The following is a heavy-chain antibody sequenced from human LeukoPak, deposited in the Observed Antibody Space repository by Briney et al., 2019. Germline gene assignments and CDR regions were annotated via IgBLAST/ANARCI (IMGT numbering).Heavy chain of an antibody. Sequence: GGSLRLSCAASGFTFSSYGMHWVRQAPGKGLEWVAFIRYDGSNKYYADSVKGRFTISRDNSKNTLYLQMNSLRAEDTAVYYCARDVDSSSWYHYYYYMDVWGKGTTVTVSS. J-gene: IGHJ6*03. D-gene: IGHD6-13*01. CDR1: GFTFSSYG. CDR3: ARDVDSSSWYHYYYYMDV. V-gene: IGHV3-30*02. CDR2: IRYDGSNK.